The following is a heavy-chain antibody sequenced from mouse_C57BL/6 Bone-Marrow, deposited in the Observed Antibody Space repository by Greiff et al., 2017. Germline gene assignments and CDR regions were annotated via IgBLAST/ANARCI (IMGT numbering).Heavy chain of an antibody. CDR3: VRPIYYYGSSCAMDY. CDR2: IDPANGNT. Sequence: VQLKESVAELVRPGASVKLSCTASGFNIKNTYMHWAKQRPEQGLEWIGRIDPANGNTKYAPKFQGKATITADTSSNTAYLQLSSLTSEDTAIYYCVRPIYYYGSSCAMDYWGQGTSVTVSS. D-gene: IGHD1-1*01. J-gene: IGHJ4*01. CDR1: GFNIKNTY. V-gene: IGHV14-3*01.